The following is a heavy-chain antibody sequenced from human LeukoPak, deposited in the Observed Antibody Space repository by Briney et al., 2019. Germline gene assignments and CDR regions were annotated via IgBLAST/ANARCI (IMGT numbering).Heavy chain of an antibody. CDR3: ARGVGATISYYHYYIDV. V-gene: IGHV1-2*02. J-gene: IGHJ6*03. D-gene: IGHD1-26*01. CDR1: GYTFSGYY. Sequence: GASVKVSCKASGYTFSGYYVHWVRQAPGQGLEWMGWINPNSGGTNYAQKFRGRVTMTRDTSISTAYMELRRLGSDDTAVYYCARGVGATISYYHYYIDVWGKGTTVTVSS. CDR2: INPNSGGT.